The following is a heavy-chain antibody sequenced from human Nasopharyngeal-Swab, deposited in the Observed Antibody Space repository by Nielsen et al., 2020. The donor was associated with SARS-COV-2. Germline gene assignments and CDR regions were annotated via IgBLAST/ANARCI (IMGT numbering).Heavy chain of an antibody. D-gene: IGHD5-18*01. V-gene: IGHV3-33*01. CDR2: IWYDGSNK. J-gene: IGHJ1*01. CDR3: ARQGYSYVPFQH. Sequence: GSLKISCAASGFTFSSYGMHWVRQAPGKGLEWVAVIWYDGSNKYYADSVKGRFTISRDNSKNTPYLQMNSLKAEDTAVYYCARQGYSYVPFQHWGQGTLVTVSS. CDR1: GFTFSSYG.